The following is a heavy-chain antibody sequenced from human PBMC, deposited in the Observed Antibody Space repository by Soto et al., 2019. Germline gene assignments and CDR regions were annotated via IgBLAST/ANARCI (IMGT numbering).Heavy chain of an antibody. V-gene: IGHV1-18*03. D-gene: IGHD6-19*01. Sequence: QVKLVQSGAELKKPGASVKVSCKASGYTFSSYGMSWVRQAPGQGLEWMGWVSANNGHTNYAQKFQGRVLMTTDTSANTVYMELRSLTSDDMAVYYCARDAWAGYSSGGYNYWGQGTLVTVSS. CDR2: VSANNGHT. CDR1: GYTFSSYG. J-gene: IGHJ4*02. CDR3: ARDAWAGYSSGGYNY.